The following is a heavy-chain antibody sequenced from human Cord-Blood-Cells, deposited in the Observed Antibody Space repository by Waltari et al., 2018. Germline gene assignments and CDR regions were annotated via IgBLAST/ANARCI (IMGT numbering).Heavy chain of an antibody. J-gene: IGHJ4*02. Sequence: QVQLVQSGAEVKKPGASVKVSCTASGYTFTRYDITWARQANGQGLEWMGWMNPNSGNTGYAQKFQGRVTMTRNTSISTAYMVLSSLRSEDTAVYYCARGSSFEWGQGTLVTVSS. CDR2: MNPNSGNT. CDR1: GYTFTRYD. CDR3: ARGSSFE. V-gene: IGHV1-8*01.